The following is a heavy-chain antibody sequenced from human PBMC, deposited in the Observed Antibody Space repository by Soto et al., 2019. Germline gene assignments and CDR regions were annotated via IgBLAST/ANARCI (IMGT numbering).Heavy chain of an antibody. V-gene: IGHV1-18*01. CDR3: ERDINYDCWSGQDAFDI. CDR2: ISAYNGNT. J-gene: IGHJ3*02. D-gene: IGHD3-3*01. Sequence: ASVKVSCKASGYTFTSYGISWVRQAPGQGLEWMGWISAYNGNTNYAQKLQGRVTMTTDTSTSTAYMELRSLRSDDTAVYYSERDINYDCWSGQDAFDIWGQGKMATV. CDR1: GYTFTSYG.